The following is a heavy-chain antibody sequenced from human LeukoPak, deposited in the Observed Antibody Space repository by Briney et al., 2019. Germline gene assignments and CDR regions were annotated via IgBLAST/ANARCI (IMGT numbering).Heavy chain of an antibody. CDR2: IYTSGST. D-gene: IGHD6-13*01. Sequence: ETLSLTCTVSGGSTSSYYWSWIRQPAGKGLEWIGRIYTSGSTNYNPSLKSRVTISVDTSKNQFSLKLSSVTAADTAVYYCARASGSSGHYYYYMDVWGKGTTVTVSS. J-gene: IGHJ6*03. CDR3: ARASGSSGHYYYYMDV. CDR1: GGSTSSYY. V-gene: IGHV4-4*07.